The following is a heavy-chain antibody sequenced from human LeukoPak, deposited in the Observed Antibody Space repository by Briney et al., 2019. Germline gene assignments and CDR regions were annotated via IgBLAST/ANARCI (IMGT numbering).Heavy chain of an antibody. CDR1: GFTFDDYA. Sequence: GRSLRLSCAASGFTFDDYAMHWVRQAPGKGLEWVSGISWNSGSIGYADSVKGRFTISRDNAKNSLYLQMNSLRAEHTALYYCAKGHHYFDYWGQGTLVTVSS. CDR2: ISWNSGSI. CDR3: AKGHHYFDY. V-gene: IGHV3-9*01. J-gene: IGHJ4*02.